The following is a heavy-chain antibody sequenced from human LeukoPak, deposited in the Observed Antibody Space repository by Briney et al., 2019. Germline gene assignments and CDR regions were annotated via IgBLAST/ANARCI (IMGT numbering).Heavy chain of an antibody. J-gene: IGHJ4*02. Sequence: GGSLRLSCAASGFTFSSYWMHWVRQAPGKGLVWVSRINSDGSSTSYADSVRGRFSISRDNAKNTLYLQMNSLRAEDAAVYFCAKAPVTSCRGAYCYPFDSWGQGTLVTVSS. V-gene: IGHV3-74*01. CDR3: AKAPVTSCRGAYCYPFDS. D-gene: IGHD2-21*01. CDR2: INSDGSST. CDR1: GFTFSSYW.